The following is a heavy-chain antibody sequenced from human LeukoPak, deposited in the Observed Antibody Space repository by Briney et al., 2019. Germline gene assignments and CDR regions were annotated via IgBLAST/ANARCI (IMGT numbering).Heavy chain of an antibody. CDR1: GGSFSGYH. V-gene: IGHV4-34*01. J-gene: IGHJ5*02. D-gene: IGHD6-19*01. Sequence: SVTLSLNCAVYGGSFSGYHWSWIRQPPGKGLEWIGDINNSGSTNCNPSLKSRVTIPVDTSKNQFSLKLSSVTAADTAVYYGARSLYASSNNWFYRGSQGSLVTVS. CDR2: INNSGST. CDR3: ARSLYASSNNWFYR.